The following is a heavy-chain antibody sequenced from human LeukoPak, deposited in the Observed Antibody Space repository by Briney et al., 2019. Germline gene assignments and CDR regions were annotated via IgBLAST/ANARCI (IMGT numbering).Heavy chain of an antibody. Sequence: GGSLGLSCAASGFTFTSYGMHWVRQAPGKGLEWVALITYDGYYKYYSDSVKGRFTISSDTSKNTMYLQMNSLRAEDTAVYYCARDLSPVVRASPMGYWGQGTLVTVSS. V-gene: IGHV3-30*03. J-gene: IGHJ4*02. CDR2: ITYDGYYK. CDR3: ARDLSPVVRASPMGY. CDR1: GFTFTSYG. D-gene: IGHD3-10*01.